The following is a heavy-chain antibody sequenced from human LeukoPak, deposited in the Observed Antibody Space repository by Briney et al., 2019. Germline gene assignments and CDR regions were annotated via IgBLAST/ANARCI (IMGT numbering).Heavy chain of an antibody. CDR1: GFTFHDYA. CDR3: VKDRQYGDYGGGDFFDY. V-gene: IGHV3-43D*03. CDR2: INSDGDTT. Sequence: GGSLRLSCEASGFTFHDYAMHWVRQVPGKGLEWVSVINSDGDTTNYAHSVKGRFSISRDNSKNSLYLQMDSLTTEDTALYYCVKDRQYGDYGGGDFFDYWGQGTLVTVSS. D-gene: IGHD4-17*01. J-gene: IGHJ4*02.